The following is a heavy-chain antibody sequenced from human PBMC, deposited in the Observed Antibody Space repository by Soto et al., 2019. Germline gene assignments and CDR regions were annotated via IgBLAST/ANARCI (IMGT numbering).Heavy chain of an antibody. J-gene: IGHJ4*02. Sequence: ETLSLTCAVYGGSFSGYYWSWIRQPPGKGLEWIGEINHSGSTNYNPSLKSRVTTSVDTSKNQFSLKLSSVTAADTALYYCARATGYCSSTSCYDFDYWGQGTLVTVSS. V-gene: IGHV4-34*01. CDR2: INHSGST. CDR3: ARATGYCSSTSCYDFDY. D-gene: IGHD2-2*01. CDR1: GGSFSGYY.